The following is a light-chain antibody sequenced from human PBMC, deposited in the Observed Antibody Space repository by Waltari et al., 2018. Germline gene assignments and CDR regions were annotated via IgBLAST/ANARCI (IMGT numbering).Light chain of an antibody. V-gene: IGKV3-15*01. CDR2: DAS. CDR1: QSVSSD. CDR3: QHLTA. J-gene: IGKJ3*01. Sequence: EIVMTQSPVTLSVSLGERATLSCRASQSVSSDLAWYQQKPGQAPRLLIYDASTRAAGLAARFSASGSGTEFTLTISSLQSEDFAVYYCQHLTAFGPGTKVDI.